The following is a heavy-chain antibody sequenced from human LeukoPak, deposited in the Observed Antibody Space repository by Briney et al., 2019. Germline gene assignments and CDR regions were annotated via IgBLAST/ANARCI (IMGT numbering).Heavy chain of an antibody. D-gene: IGHD1-7*01. Sequence: ASVKVSCKASSYTFRSQGISWVRQAPGRGLEGGVWISTCNGDTNYAQKVQGRVNMTPDTSTSTAYMELRSLRSDDTAVYYCARDWNYVHDDFDIWGQGTMVTVSS. J-gene: IGHJ3*02. CDR3: ARDWNYVHDDFDI. CDR2: ISTCNGDT. V-gene: IGHV1-18*01. CDR1: SYTFRSQG.